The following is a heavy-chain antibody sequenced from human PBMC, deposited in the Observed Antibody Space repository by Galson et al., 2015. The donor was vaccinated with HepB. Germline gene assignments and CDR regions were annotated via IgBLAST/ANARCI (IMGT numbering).Heavy chain of an antibody. CDR1: GFSIRSES. J-gene: IGHJ4*02. D-gene: IGHD3/OR15-3a*01. Sequence: SLRLSCAVSGFSIRSESMGWLRQAPGKGLEWVANIREDGTNKYYLDSVRGRFTISRDTAQNSLYLQIHPLRAEDTAVYYCARYRRGGLYYFDYWGQGTLVTVSS. CDR2: IREDGTNK. CDR3: ARYRRGGLYYFDY. V-gene: IGHV3-7*03.